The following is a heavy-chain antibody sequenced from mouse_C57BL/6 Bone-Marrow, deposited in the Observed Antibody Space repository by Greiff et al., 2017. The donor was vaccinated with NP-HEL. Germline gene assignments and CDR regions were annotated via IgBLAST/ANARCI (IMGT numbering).Heavy chain of an antibody. J-gene: IGHJ3*01. CDR3: ARRGNPAWFAY. Sequence: EVQLQQSGPELVKPGASVKISCKASGYTFTDYYMNWVKQSHGKSLEWIGDINPNNGGTRYNQKFKGKATLTVDKSSSTAYMELRSLTSEDSAVYYCARRGNPAWFAYWGQGTLVTVSA. CDR2: INPNNGGT. V-gene: IGHV1-26*01. CDR1: GYTFTDYY. D-gene: IGHD2-1*01.